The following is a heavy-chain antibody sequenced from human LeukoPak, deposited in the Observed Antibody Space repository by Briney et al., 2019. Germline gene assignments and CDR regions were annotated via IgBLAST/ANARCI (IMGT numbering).Heavy chain of an antibody. J-gene: IGHJ3*02. CDR1: GFTVSSNY. CDR3: ALHYDSHAFDI. D-gene: IGHD3-3*01. Sequence: SGGSLRLSCAASGFTVSSNYMNWVRQAPGKGLEWVSAIYSGGSTYYADSVKGRFTISRDNSRNTVHLQMNSLRAEDTAVYYCALHYDSHAFDIWGQGTMVTVSS. CDR2: IYSGGST. V-gene: IGHV3-66*01.